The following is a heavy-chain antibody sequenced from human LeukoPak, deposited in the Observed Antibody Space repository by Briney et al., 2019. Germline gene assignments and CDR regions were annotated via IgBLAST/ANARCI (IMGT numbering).Heavy chain of an antibody. CDR3: ARSGMVRGARAFDI. V-gene: IGHV3-48*03. J-gene: IGHJ3*02. CDR2: ISSSGSTI. D-gene: IGHD3-10*01. Sequence: GGSLRLSCVASGFTSSSYEMNWVRQAPGKGLEWVSYISSSGSTIYYADSVKGRFTISRDNAKNSLYLQMNSLRAEDTAVHYCARSGMVRGARAFDIWGQGTMVTVSS. CDR1: GFTSSSYE.